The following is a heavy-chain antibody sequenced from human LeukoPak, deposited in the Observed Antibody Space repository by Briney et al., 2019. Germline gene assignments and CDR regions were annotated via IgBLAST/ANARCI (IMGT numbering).Heavy chain of an antibody. Sequence: GSLRLSCAASGFTFSTYRMNWVRQAPGKGLEWVSNIRSSGTTTYYADSVKGRFTISRDNAKNSLYLQMNSLRDEDTAVYYCATHYNSPFDYWGQGTLVTVSS. CDR3: ATHYNSPFDY. J-gene: IGHJ4*02. D-gene: IGHD1-1*01. CDR1: GFTFSTYR. V-gene: IGHV3-48*02. CDR2: IRSSGTTT.